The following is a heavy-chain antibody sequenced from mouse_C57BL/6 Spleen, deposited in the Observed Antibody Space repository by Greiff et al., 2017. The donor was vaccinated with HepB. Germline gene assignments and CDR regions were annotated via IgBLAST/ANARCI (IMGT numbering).Heavy chain of an antibody. CDR3: AKYGDYLWDY. CDR1: GYTFTSYW. D-gene: IGHD2-13*01. J-gene: IGHJ4*01. CDR2: INPSSGYT. Sequence: QVQLQQSGAELAKPGASVKLSCKASGYTFTSYWMHWVNQRPGQGLEWIGYINPSSGYTKYNQKFKDKATLTADKSSHTAYMQLSSLAYEDSAVYYGAKYGDYLWDYWGKGTSVTVSS. V-gene: IGHV1-7*01.